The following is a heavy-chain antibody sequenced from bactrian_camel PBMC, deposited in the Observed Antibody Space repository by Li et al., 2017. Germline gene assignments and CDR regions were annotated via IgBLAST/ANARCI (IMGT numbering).Heavy chain of an antibody. CDR3: AATRGPLPVRSAFEEGRYNY. J-gene: IGHJ4*01. D-gene: IGHD2*01. CDR1: GVNIGDDC. V-gene: IGHV3S36*01. CDR2: IYTGGSSSGT. Sequence: VQLVESGGGSVKSGGSLGLSCTASGVNIGDDCVAWFRQAAGKEREGVALIYTGGSSSGTYYADSVKGRFTISQNDANNTVYLHMDSLKPEDTATYYCAATRGPLPVRSAFEEGRYNYWGQGTQVTVS.